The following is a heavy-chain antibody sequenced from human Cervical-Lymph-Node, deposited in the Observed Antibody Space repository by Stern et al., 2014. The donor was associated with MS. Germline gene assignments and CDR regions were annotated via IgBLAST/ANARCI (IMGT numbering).Heavy chain of an antibody. CDR2: IIPIFGTA. V-gene: IGHV1-69*01. Sequence: VQLVESGAEVKKPGSSVNVSCKASGGTFRSYAISWGRQPPGQGLEWMGGIIPIFGTANYAQKFQGRVTITADESTSTAYMELSSLRSEDTAVYYCARGLSRYPLDYWGQGTLVTVSS. CDR1: GGTFRSYA. CDR3: ARGLSRYPLDY. J-gene: IGHJ4*02. D-gene: IGHD1-1*01.